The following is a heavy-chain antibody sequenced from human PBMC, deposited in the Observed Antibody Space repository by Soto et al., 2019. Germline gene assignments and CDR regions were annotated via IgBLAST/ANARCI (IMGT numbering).Heavy chain of an antibody. CDR2: IYYSGNA. V-gene: IGHV4-39*01. CDR3: ARHKDTSSRYLLPDF. J-gene: IGHJ4*02. D-gene: IGHD6-13*01. Sequence: SETLSLTCTVSGGSISSGSYYWGWVRQPPGKWLEWIGSIYYSGNAYYNPSLKSRVAVSVDTSKNQFSLKVTSVAATDTAVYYCARHKDTSSRYLLPDFWGQGTLVTVSS. CDR1: GGSISSGSYY.